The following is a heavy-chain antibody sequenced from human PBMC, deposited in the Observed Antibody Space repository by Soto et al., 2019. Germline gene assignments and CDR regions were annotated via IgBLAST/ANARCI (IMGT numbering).Heavy chain of an antibody. D-gene: IGHD6-13*01. CDR1: GGSISSYY. Sequence: SETLSLTCTVSGGSISSYYWSWIRQXPGKGLEWIGYIYYSGSTNYNPSLKSRVTISVDTSKNQFSLKLSSVTAADTAVYYCARVRDSSSWYVGYYYYGMDVWGQGTTVTVSS. CDR2: IYYSGST. J-gene: IGHJ6*02. V-gene: IGHV4-59*01. CDR3: ARVRDSSSWYVGYYYYGMDV.